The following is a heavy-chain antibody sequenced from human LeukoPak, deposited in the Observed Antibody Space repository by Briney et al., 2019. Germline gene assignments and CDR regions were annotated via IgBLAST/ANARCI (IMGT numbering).Heavy chain of an antibody. J-gene: IGHJ2*01. CDR1: GGSISSYY. Sequence: MPSETLSLTCTVSGGSISSYYWSWIRQPAGKGLEWIGRIYTSGSTNYNPSLKSRVTMSVDTSKNQFSLKLSSVTAADTAVYYCARDSFIVVVPPYYWYFDLWGRGTLVTVSS. D-gene: IGHD2-2*01. CDR2: IYTSGST. CDR3: ARDSFIVVVPPYYWYFDL. V-gene: IGHV4-4*07.